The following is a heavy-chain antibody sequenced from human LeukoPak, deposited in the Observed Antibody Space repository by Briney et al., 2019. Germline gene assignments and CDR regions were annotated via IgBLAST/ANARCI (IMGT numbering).Heavy chain of an antibody. CDR3: ARHEDRGATGD. J-gene: IGHJ4*02. CDR2: IYPDDSDT. CDR1: GYTFTSYW. V-gene: IGHV5-51*01. Sequence: GESLKISCKGSGYTFTSYWIGWLRQMPGKGLQWMGIIYPDDSDTKYNPSFQGQVTISADKSISTAYLQWSSLKASDTAMYYCARHEDRGATGDWGQGTLVTVSS. D-gene: IGHD1-26*01.